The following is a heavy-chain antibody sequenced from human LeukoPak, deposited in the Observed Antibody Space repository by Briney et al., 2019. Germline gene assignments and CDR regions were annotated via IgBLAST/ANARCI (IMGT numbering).Heavy chain of an antibody. V-gene: IGHV1-46*01. CDR2: INPSGGST. J-gene: IGHJ4*02. Sequence: GASVKVSCKASGYTFTSYYMHWVRQAPGQGLEWMGIINPSGGSTSYAQKFQGRVTMTRDTSTSTVYMELSSLRSEDTAVYYCARSNSGSHFDTDYFDYWGQGTLVTVSS. CDR1: GYTFTSYY. D-gene: IGHD1-26*01. CDR3: ARSNSGSHFDTDYFDY.